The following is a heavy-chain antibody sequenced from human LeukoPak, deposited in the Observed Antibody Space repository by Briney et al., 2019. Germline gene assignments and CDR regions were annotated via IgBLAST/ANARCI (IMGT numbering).Heavy chain of an antibody. D-gene: IGHD3-16*02. CDR2: IIPIFGTA. J-gene: IGHJ6*04. CDR1: GGTFSSYA. Sequence: GASVKVSCKASGGTFSSYAISWVRQAPGQGLEWMGGIIPIFGTANYAQKFQGRVTITADKSTSTAYMELSGLRSEDTAVYYCARAPLPPRVSLEFYYYYGMDVWGKGTTVTVSS. V-gene: IGHV1-69*06. CDR3: ARAPLPPRVSLEFYYYYGMDV.